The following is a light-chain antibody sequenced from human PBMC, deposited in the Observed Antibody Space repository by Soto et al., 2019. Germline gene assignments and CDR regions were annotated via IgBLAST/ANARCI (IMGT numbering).Light chain of an antibody. CDR3: QQYNNSPFS. Sequence: EILMTQSPATLSVSPGERVTLSCRAGQGVTTNFAWYQQKSGKSPRLLXYDVSSRATGVPSRFSGTGSETDFTLTISGLQSEDAELYFCQQYNNSPFSFGQGTRLEIK. J-gene: IGKJ5*01. CDR2: DVS. CDR1: QGVTTN. V-gene: IGKV3-15*01.